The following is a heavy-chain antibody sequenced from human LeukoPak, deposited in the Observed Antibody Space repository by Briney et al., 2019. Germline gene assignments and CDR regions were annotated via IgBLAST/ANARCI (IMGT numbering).Heavy chain of an antibody. CDR2: IYDGGNT. CDR3: VSRSTTFRGDAFDI. V-gene: IGHV3-53*04. J-gene: IGHJ3*02. D-gene: IGHD2/OR15-2a*01. Sequence: PGGSLRLSCADSGFTVLYNYMTWVRQAPGRGLEWVSIIYDGGNTYYPDSVKGRFTISRHSSKTTPFLQSNRLRPEDTAIYYCVSRSTTFRGDAFDIWGHGTMVTVSS. CDR1: GFTVLYNY.